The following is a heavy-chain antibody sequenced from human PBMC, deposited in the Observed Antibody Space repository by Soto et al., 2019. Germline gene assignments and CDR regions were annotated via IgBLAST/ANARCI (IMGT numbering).Heavy chain of an antibody. CDR2: ISWNSDRI. V-gene: IGHV3-9*01. J-gene: IGHJ4*02. D-gene: IGHD3-22*01. CDR1: GFTFHDYA. CDR3: AKDRRATVTVGYLDH. Sequence: PGGSLRLSCAASGFTFHDYAMHWVRQAPGKGLEWVSGISWNSDRIGYADSVKGRFTISRDNAKNSLYLQMNSLRGEDTALYYCAKDRRATVTVGYLDHWGQGTPVTVSS.